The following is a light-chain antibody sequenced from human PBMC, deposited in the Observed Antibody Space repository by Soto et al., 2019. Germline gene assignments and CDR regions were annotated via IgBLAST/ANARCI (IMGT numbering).Light chain of an antibody. V-gene: IGKV4-1*01. CDR2: RAS. CDR1: QTLLYSSNNKNY. J-gene: IGKJ1*01. Sequence: DIVMTQSPDSLAVSLGERATINCKSSQTLLYSSNNKNYLAWYQQKPGQPPKLLIYRASTRESGVPDRFSGSGSGADFTLTVSSLQAEDVAVYYCQQFYSSPWTFGQGTKVEIK. CDR3: QQFYSSPWT.